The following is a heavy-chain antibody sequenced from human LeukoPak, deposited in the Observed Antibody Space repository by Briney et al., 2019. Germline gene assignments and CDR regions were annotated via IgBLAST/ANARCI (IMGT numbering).Heavy chain of an antibody. CDR2: IYYSGST. J-gene: IGHJ3*02. CDR1: AGSISSYY. CDR3: ARGIVAVVTDAFDI. Sequence: SETLSLTCTVSAGSISSYYWSWIRQPPGKGLEGIGYIYYSGSTNYHPSLKSRVTISVDTSKNQFSLKLSSVSAADTAVYYCARGIVAVVTDAFDIWGQGTMVTVSS. V-gene: IGHV4-59*01. D-gene: IGHD3-22*01.